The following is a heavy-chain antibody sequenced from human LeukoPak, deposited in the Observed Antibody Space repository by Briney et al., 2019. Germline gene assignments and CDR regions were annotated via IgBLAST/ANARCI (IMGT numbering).Heavy chain of an antibody. J-gene: IGHJ4*02. D-gene: IGHD3-10*01. CDR2: ISWNSGSI. V-gene: IGHV3-9*01. CDR3: AKGKDYYGPIDY. CDR1: GFTFDDYA. Sequence: GGFLRLSCAASGFTFDDYAMHWVRQAPGKGLEWVSGISWNSGSIGYADSVKGRFTISRDNAKNSLYLQMNSLRAEDTALYYCAKGKDYYGPIDYWGQGTLVTVSS.